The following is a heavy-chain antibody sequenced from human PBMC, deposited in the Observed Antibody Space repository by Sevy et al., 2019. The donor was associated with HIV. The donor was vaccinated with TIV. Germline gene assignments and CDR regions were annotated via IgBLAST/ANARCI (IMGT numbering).Heavy chain of an antibody. V-gene: IGHV2-5*02. J-gene: IGHJ4*02. D-gene: IGHD6-19*01. Sequence: SGPKLVNPTQTLTLTCTFSGFSLSTSGVGVGWIRQPPGKALEWLALIYWDDDKRYSPSLKSRLTITKDTSKNQVVLTMTNMDPVDTATYYCAHAGSIAVAGSFDYWGQGTLVTVSS. CDR1: GFSLSTSGVG. CDR2: IYWDDDK. CDR3: AHAGSIAVAGSFDY.